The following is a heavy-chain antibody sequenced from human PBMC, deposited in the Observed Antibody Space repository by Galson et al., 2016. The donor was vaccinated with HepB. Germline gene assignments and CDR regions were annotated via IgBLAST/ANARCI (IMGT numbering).Heavy chain of an antibody. D-gene: IGHD4-17*01. CDR1: GYTFTRFG. CDR2: ISVYKGNT. Sequence: SVKVSCKASGYTFTRFGISWVRQAPGQGLEWMGWISVYKGNTNYADNFQGRVTMTTDTSTATAYMELRNLTSDETAVYYCARTTTVTANSPFHYWGQGTLVTVSS. CDR3: ARTTTVTANSPFHY. V-gene: IGHV1-18*01. J-gene: IGHJ4*02.